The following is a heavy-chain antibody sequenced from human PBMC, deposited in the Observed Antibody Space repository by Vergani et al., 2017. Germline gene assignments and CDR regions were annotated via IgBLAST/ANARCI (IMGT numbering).Heavy chain of an antibody. J-gene: IGHJ6*02. D-gene: IGHD6-13*01. CDR2: IYYSGST. CDR3: ARGSXVKAAARRLDDAPYYYYYYGMDV. CDR1: GGSISSYY. V-gene: IGHV4-59*01. Sequence: QVQLQESGPGLVKPSQTLSLTCTVSGGSISSYYWSWIRQPPGKGLEWIGYIYYSGSTDYNPSLKSRVTISVDTSKNQFSLELSSLRSEDTAVYYCARGSXVKAAARRLDDAPYYYYYYGMDVWGQGTTVTVSS.